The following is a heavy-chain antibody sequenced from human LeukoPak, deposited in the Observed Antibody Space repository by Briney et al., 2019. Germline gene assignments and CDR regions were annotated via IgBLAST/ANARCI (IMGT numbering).Heavy chain of an antibody. V-gene: IGHV4-39*01. CDR2: IYYNENT. CDR1: GVYIYSSTYY. J-gene: IGHJ3*02. D-gene: IGHD2-15*01. CDR3: ARQLAAGNDAFDI. Sequence: SETLSLTCTVSGVYIYSSTYYWAWIRQPPGKGLEFIGSIYYNENTYSNPSLRSRLTISVDTSTNQFSLRLNSVTAADTAVYYCARQLAAGNDAFDIWGQGTMATVSS.